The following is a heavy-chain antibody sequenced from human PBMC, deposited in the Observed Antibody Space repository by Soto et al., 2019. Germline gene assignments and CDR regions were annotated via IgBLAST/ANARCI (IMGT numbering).Heavy chain of an antibody. CDR1: GFTFSSYG. Sequence: QVQLVESGGGVVQPGRSLRLSCAASGFTFSSYGMHWVRQAPGKGLEWVAVISYDGSNKYYADSVKGRFTISRDNSKNTLYLQMNSLVAEDTAVYYCAKDKTYYYDSSGYYYGYFDYWGQGTLVTVSS. CDR2: ISYDGSNK. V-gene: IGHV3-30*18. CDR3: AKDKTYYYDSSGYYYGYFDY. D-gene: IGHD3-22*01. J-gene: IGHJ4*02.